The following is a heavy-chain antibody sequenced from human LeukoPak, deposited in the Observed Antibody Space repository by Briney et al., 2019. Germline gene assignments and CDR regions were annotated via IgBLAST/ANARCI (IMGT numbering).Heavy chain of an antibody. CDR2: LYTSGST. D-gene: IGHD5-18*01. V-gene: IGHV4-4*07. CDR1: GGSISSYY. J-gene: IGHJ4*02. CDR3: ARENPYNYGYRTFGY. Sequence: PSETLSLTCTVSGGSISSYYWSWIRQPAGKGLEWIWRLYTSGSTNYNYNPSLKSRVTMSVDTSKNQFSLKLSSVTAADTAVYYCARENPYNYGYRTFGYWGQGTLVTVSS.